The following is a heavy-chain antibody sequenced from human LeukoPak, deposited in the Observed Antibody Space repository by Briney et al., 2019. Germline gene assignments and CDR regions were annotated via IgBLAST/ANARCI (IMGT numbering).Heavy chain of an antibody. V-gene: IGHV1-46*01. CDR2: INPIGGST. D-gene: IGHD4-17*01. CDR3: ARVTVTSYYYYGMDV. CDR1: GYIFTSYY. J-gene: IGHJ6*02. Sequence: ASVKVSCKASGYIFTSYYMHWVRQAPGQRLEWMGIINPIGGSTTYAQKFQGRVTISVDTSKNQFSLKLSSVTAADTAVYYCARVTVTSYYYYGMDVWGQGTTVTVSS.